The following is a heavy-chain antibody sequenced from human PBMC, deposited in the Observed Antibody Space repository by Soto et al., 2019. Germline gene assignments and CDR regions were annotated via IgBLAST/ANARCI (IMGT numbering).Heavy chain of an antibody. Sequence: DVQLVESGGGLIQPGGSLRLSCAASGFTVSSNFMSWVRQAPGKGLEWVSLIYNDGTTYYADSVKGRFTISSATSKNTLFSQMNSLGAEDLAVYYCARGDGSNYFCDSYGHGTLVTVAS. D-gene: IGHD3-16*01. CDR2: IYNDGTT. V-gene: IGHV3-53*01. J-gene: IGHJ5*01. CDR1: GFTVSSNF. CDR3: ARGDGSNYFCDS.